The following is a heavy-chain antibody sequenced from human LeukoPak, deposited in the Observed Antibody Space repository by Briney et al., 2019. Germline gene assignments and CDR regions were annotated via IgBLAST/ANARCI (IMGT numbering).Heavy chain of an antibody. Sequence: PGGSLRLSCAASGFTFSSYWMHWVRHAPGKGLVWVSRINSDGSSTSYADSVKGRFTISRDNAKNTMSVQMDDLRAEDTAVYYCTRYNNDHFDYWGQGTLVTVSS. D-gene: IGHD1-14*01. V-gene: IGHV3-74*01. J-gene: IGHJ4*02. CDR3: TRYNNDHFDY. CDR1: GFTFSSYW. CDR2: INSDGSST.